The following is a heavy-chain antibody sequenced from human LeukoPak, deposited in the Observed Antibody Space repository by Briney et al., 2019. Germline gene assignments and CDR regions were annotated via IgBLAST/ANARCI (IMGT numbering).Heavy chain of an antibody. V-gene: IGHV1-2*02. D-gene: IGHD6-19*01. CDR2: INPNSGGT. CDR1: GYTFTGYY. J-gene: IGHJ5*02. Sequence: ASVKVSCKASGYTFTGYYMHWVRQAPGQGLEWMGWINPNSGGTNYAQKFQGRVTMTRDTSISTAYIELSRLRSDDTAVYYCARQVAVAGSQRFDPWGQGTLVTVSS. CDR3: ARQVAVAGSQRFDP.